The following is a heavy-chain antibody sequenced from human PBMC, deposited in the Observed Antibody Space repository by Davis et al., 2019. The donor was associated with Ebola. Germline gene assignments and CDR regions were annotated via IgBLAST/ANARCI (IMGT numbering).Heavy chain of an antibody. CDR2: VLLKSGAT. D-gene: IGHD5-18*01. CDR1: GYTFTDHN. V-gene: IGHV1-2*06. J-gene: IGHJ4*01. Sequence: ASVNVSCMASGYTFTDHNIHWMRQAPGQGLEWLGRVLLKSGATNYAQKFQGRVTMTRDTSISPVYMELSSLRYDDTAVYYCARGHNYGFEYWGQGALVTVSS. CDR3: ARGHNYGFEY.